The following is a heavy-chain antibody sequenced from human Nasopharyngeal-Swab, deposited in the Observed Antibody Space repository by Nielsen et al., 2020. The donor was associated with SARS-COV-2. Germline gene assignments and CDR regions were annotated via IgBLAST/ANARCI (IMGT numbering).Heavy chain of an antibody. CDR3: ARSGTYYGMDV. Sequence: GASLKISCKASGYNFASYWIGWVRQMPGGGLEWMGIIYPGDSDTRDSPSFQGQVTISVDKSINTAFLHSSSLKASDIATYYCARSGTYYGMDVWGQGTTVIVSS. CDR2: IYPGDSDT. V-gene: IGHV5-51*01. CDR1: GYNFASYW. D-gene: IGHD1-26*01. J-gene: IGHJ6*02.